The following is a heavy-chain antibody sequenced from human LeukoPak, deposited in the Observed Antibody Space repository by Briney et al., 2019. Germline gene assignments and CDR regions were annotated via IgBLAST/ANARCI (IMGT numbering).Heavy chain of an antibody. Sequence: GGSLRLSCAASGFTFSDYWMPWVRQAPGKGLVWVSRISSDGSRVTYADSVKGRFTISRDNAKNTLYLQMNSLRAEDTAVYYCAREDYYDSGSFDPWGQGTLVTVSS. V-gene: IGHV3-74*01. J-gene: IGHJ5*02. CDR2: ISSDGSRV. D-gene: IGHD3-22*01. CDR1: GFTFSDYW. CDR3: AREDYYDSGSFDP.